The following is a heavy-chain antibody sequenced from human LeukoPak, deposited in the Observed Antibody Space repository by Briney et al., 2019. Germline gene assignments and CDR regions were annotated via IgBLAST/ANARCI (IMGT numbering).Heavy chain of an antibody. J-gene: IGHJ5*02. CDR1: GYTFTGYY. CDR3: ARVVGATAGIIRFDA. D-gene: IGHD1-26*01. Sequence: ASVKVSCKASGYTFTGYYMHWVRQAPGQGLEWMGWINPNSGGTNYAQKFQGRVTITRDTSITTAYMELSSLRSEDTAVYYCARVVGATAGIIRFDAWGQGTLVTVSS. CDR2: INPNSGGT. V-gene: IGHV1-2*02.